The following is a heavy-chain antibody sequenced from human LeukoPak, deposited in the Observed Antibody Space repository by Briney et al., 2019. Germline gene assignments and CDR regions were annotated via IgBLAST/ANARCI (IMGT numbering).Heavy chain of an antibody. J-gene: IGHJ6*03. CDR1: GFTFSSYS. D-gene: IGHD6-6*01. CDR2: ISSSSSYI. CDR3: ASIAARAYYYYMDV. V-gene: IGHV3-21*01. Sequence: GGSLRLSCAAFGFTFSSYSMNWVRQAPGKGLEWVSSISSSSSYIYYADSVKGRFTISRDNAKNSLYLQMNSLRAEDTAVYYCASIAARAYYYYMDVWGKGTTVTVSS.